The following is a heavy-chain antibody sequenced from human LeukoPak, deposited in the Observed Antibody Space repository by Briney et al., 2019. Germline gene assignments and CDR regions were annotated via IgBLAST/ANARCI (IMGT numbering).Heavy chain of an antibody. D-gene: IGHD3-3*01. CDR2: IYTSGST. Sequence: SETLSLTCTVSGGSISSYYWSWIRQPPGKGLERIGRIYTSGSTNYNPSLKSRVTISVDTSKNQFSLKLSSVTAADTAVYYCARDTPIRYYYYYMDVWGKGTTVTVSS. CDR3: ARDTPIRYYYYYMDV. CDR1: GGSISSYY. J-gene: IGHJ6*03. V-gene: IGHV4-4*08.